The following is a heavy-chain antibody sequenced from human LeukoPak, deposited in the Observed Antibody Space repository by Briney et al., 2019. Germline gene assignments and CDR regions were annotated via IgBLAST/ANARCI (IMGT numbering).Heavy chain of an antibody. CDR2: IRNDETEI. D-gene: IGHD3-16*02. CDR1: GFTFSGFT. Sequence: GGSLRLSCAASGFTFSGFTMHWVRQSPGRGLEWVSFIRNDETEIHYADFAKGRFTISRDRSKNSVYLQMNSLRPDDTALYYCAKDGGRYRFDFWGQGTMVTVSS. V-gene: IGHV3-30*02. J-gene: IGHJ4*02. CDR3: AKDGGRYRFDF.